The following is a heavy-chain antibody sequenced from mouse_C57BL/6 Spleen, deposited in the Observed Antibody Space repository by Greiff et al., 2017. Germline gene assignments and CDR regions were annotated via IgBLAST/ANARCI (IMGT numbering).Heavy chain of an antibody. CDR2: IYPGDGDT. V-gene: IGHV1-80*01. Sequence: QVQLQQSGAELVKPGASVKISCKASGYAFSSYWMNWVKQRPGQGLEWIGHIYPGDGDTNYNGKFKGKATLTADKSSSTAYMQLSSLTSEDSAVYVCERSTYYYGRPDYWGQGTPLTVSS. J-gene: IGHJ2*01. D-gene: IGHD1-1*01. CDR3: ERSTYYYGRPDY. CDR1: GYAFSSYW.